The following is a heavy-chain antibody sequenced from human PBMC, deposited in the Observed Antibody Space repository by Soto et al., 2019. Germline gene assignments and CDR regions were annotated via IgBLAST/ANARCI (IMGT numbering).Heavy chain of an antibody. CDR2: TYYRSKWHN. D-gene: IGHD2-2*01. Sequence: QVQLRQSGPGLVKPSQTLSLTCVISGVSVSSNTAAWNWIRQSPSRGLEWLGRTYYRSKWHNDYEVSVKSRISVNPDTSKNQFSLQLNSVTPEDTAVFYCARQHSTSTDYYGLDVWGQGTTVTVSS. CDR3: ARQHSTSTDYYGLDV. J-gene: IGHJ6*02. V-gene: IGHV6-1*01. CDR1: GVSVSSNTAA.